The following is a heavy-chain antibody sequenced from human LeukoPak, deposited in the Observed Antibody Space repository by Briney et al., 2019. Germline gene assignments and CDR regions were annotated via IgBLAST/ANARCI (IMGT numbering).Heavy chain of an antibody. CDR2: ISGGGVTT. CDR1: GFTSIAYA. CDR3: VKDAYSGGY. Sequence: PGGSLRLSCVGSGFTSIAYALTWARQAPGKGLEWVSGISGGGVTTYYADSVKGRFTISRDNSKNTLYLQMSSLRAEDTAVYYCVKDAYSGGYWGQGTLVTVSS. D-gene: IGHD2-21*01. V-gene: IGHV3-23*01. J-gene: IGHJ4*02.